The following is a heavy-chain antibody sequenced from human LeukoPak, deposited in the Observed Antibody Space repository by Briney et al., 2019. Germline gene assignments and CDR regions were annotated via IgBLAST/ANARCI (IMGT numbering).Heavy chain of an antibody. Sequence: GGSLRLSCAASGFTFSSYSMNWVRQAPGKGLEWVSSISSSSSYIYYAGSVKGRFTISRDNAKNTLYLQMNSLRAEDTAVYYCAKSPAIGYYYYMDVWGKGTTVTVSS. D-gene: IGHD2-2*02. CDR2: ISSSSSYI. V-gene: IGHV3-21*01. CDR1: GFTFSSYS. J-gene: IGHJ6*03. CDR3: AKSPAIGYYYYMDV.